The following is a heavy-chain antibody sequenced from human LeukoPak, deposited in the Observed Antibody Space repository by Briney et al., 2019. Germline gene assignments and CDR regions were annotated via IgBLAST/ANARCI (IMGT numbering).Heavy chain of an antibody. CDR3: ARDPGTYGSGSYVGYYYYGMDV. D-gene: IGHD3-10*01. J-gene: IGHJ6*02. V-gene: IGHV3-11*01. CDR1: GFTFSDYY. CDR2: ISSSGSTI. Sequence: GGSLRLSCAASGFTFSDYYMSWIRQAPGKGLEWVSYISSSGSTIYYADSVKGRFTISRDNAKNSLYLQMNSLRAEDTAVYYCARDPGTYGSGSYVGYYYYGMDVWGQGTTVTVSS.